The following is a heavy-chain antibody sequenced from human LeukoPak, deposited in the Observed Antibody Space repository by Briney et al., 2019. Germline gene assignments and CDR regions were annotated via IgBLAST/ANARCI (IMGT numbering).Heavy chain of an antibody. Sequence: PGRSLRLSCAASGFTFSSYGMHWVRQAPGKGLEWVAVISYGGSNKYYADSVKSRFTISRDNSKNTLYLQMNSLRAEDTAVYYCAKDTGSSGYCVDYWGQGTLVTVSS. CDR1: GFTFSSYG. J-gene: IGHJ4*02. D-gene: IGHD3-22*01. CDR3: AKDTGSSGYCVDY. V-gene: IGHV3-30*18. CDR2: ISYGGSNK.